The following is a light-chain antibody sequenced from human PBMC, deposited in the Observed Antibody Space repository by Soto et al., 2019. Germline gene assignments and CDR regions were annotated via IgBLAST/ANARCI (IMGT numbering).Light chain of an antibody. J-gene: IGLJ1*01. V-gene: IGLV2-23*03. Sequence: QSALTQPASVSGSPGQSITISCTGSSSDVGSYNLVSWYQQHPDNAPKVIIHEGSKRPSGVSGRFSGSKSGNTASLTISGLQAEDEGDYYCCSYARGNTFVFGSGTKLTVL. CDR1: SSDVGSYNL. CDR2: EGS. CDR3: CSYARGNTFV.